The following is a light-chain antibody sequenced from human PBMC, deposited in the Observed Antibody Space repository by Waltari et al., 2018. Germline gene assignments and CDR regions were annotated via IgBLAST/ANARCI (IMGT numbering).Light chain of an antibody. CDR3: QQFAGSPLT. J-gene: IGKJ4*01. CDR1: QSFSSRY. CDR2: DAS. Sequence: EIVLTQSPATLSLSPGERATLSCGASQSFSSRYLAWYQQKPGLAPRLLIYDASIRATGIPDRFSGSGSGTDFTLTISRLEPEDFAVYYCQQFAGSPLTFGGGTKVEIK. V-gene: IGKV3D-20*01.